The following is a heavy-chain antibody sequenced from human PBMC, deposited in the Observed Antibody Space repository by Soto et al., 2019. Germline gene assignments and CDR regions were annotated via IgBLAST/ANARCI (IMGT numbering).Heavy chain of an antibody. J-gene: IGHJ4*02. CDR2: IYWDGYK. V-gene: IGHV2-5*02. CDR1: GFSLRTSGVG. CDR3: SNKGGGDRILDY. D-gene: IGHD3-16*01. Sequence: QITLKESGPTLVKPTQTLTLTCAFSGFSLRTSGVGVGWIRQPPGKALEWLALIYWDGYKHYSPSLKSRLTTTTNTSKNPVGLTMTNMDPVDTATYSCSNKGGGDRILDYWGQGTLVTVSS.